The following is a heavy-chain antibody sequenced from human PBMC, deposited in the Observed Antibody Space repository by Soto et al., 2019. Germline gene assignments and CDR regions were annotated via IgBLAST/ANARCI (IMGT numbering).Heavy chain of an antibody. Sequence: QLQLLESGPGLVKASETLSLTCNVSGGSISTSRSYWAWIRQPPGKGLEWLANIFYSGSTYYNPSLASRVTVSVETSKNEFSLKLRSVTAADTAVYYCARQPTTGDTDLWFDPWGQGTLVTVSS. CDR1: GGSISTSRSY. CDR2: IFYSGST. V-gene: IGHV4-39*01. J-gene: IGHJ5*02. D-gene: IGHD2-21*01. CDR3: ARQPTTGDTDLWFDP.